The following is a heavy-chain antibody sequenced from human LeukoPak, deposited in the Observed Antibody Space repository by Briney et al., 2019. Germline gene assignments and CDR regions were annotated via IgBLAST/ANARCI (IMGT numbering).Heavy chain of an antibody. CDR1: GFTFSSYA. Sequence: GGTLRLSCAASGFTFSSYAMSWVRQAPGQGLEWVSAISGSGGSTYYADSVKGRFTISRDNSKNTLYLQMNSLRAEYTAVYYCAKDKQQLSNWFDPWGQGTLVTVSS. D-gene: IGHD6-13*01. J-gene: IGHJ5*02. V-gene: IGHV3-23*01. CDR2: ISGSGGST. CDR3: AKDKQQLSNWFDP.